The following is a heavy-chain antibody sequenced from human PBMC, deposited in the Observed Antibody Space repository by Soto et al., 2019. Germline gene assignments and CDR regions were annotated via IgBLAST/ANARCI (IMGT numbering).Heavy chain of an antibody. D-gene: IGHD1-1*01. Sequence: GESLKMSCNGSRYSFTTYWIGWVLQMPGKGLEWMGIIYPGDSDARYSPSFQGQVTISADKSINTAYLEWSSLKASDTAMYYCARRWQLAYFDYWGQGALVTVSS. CDR3: ARRWQLAYFDY. V-gene: IGHV5-51*01. CDR1: RYSFTTYW. J-gene: IGHJ4*02. CDR2: IYPGDSDA.